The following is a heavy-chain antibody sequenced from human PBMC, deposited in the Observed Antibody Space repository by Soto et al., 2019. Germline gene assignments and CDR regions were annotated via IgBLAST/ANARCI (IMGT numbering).Heavy chain of an antibody. CDR3: VRLEVGL. J-gene: IGHJ4*02. D-gene: IGHD1-1*01. CDR2: INTNSGGA. V-gene: IGHV1-2*02. Sequence: GASVKVSCKTSGYSFSESHMHWVRQAPGRGLEWIGWINTNSGGATYAEKFQGRVTVTRDTSISTAYMEVTNLKSDDTAVYYCVRLEVGLWGQGAPVTVSS. CDR1: GYSFSESH.